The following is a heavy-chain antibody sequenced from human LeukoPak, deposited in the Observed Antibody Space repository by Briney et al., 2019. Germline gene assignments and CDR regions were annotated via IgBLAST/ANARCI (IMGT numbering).Heavy chain of an antibody. CDR2: IIPIFGTA. J-gene: IGHJ4*02. D-gene: IGHD3-22*01. CDR1: GGTFSSYA. CDR3: AKVTDYYDSNGYYDY. V-gene: IGHV1-69*13. Sequence: GASVKVSCKASGGTFSSYAISWVRQAPGQGLEWMGGIIPIFGTANYAQKFQGRVTITADESTSTAYMELSSLRSEDTAVYYCAKVTDYYDSNGYYDYWGQGTLVTVSS.